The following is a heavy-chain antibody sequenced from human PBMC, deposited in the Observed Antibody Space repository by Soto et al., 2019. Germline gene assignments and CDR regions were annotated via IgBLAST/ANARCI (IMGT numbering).Heavy chain of an antibody. CDR3: ARDHCSSTSCYSWFDP. J-gene: IGHJ5*02. D-gene: IGHD2-2*02. CDR2: IIPIFGTA. V-gene: IGHV1-69*13. Sequence: SVKVSCKASGVTFSSYAISWVRQAPGQGLEWMGGIIPIFGTANYAQKFQGRVTITADESTSTAYMELSSLRSEDTAVYYCARDHCSSTSCYSWFDPWGQGTLVTVSS. CDR1: GVTFSSYA.